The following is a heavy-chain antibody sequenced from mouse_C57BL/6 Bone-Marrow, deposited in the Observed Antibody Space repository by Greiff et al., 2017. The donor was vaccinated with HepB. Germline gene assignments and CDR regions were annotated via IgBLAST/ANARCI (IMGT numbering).Heavy chain of an antibody. Sequence: QVQLQQPGAELVRPGSSVKLSCKASGYTFTSYWMHWVKQRPIQGLEWIGNIDPSDSETHYNQKFKDKDTLTVDKSSSTAYMQLSSLTSEDSAVYYCARGELGRGDYWGQGTTLTVSS. J-gene: IGHJ2*01. CDR1: GYTFTSYW. D-gene: IGHD4-1*01. V-gene: IGHV1-52*01. CDR2: IDPSDSET. CDR3: ARGELGRGDY.